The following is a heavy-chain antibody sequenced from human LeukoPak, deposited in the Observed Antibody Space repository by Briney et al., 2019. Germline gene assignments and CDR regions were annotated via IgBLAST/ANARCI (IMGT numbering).Heavy chain of an antibody. CDR2: INPNSGGT. CDR1: GYTFTGYY. V-gene: IGHV1-2*02. CDR3: AGTSGGGWFDP. J-gene: IGHJ5*02. D-gene: IGHD6-19*01. Sequence: ASVKVSCKASGYTFTGYYMQWVRQAPGQGLEWMEWINPNSGGTNYAQKFQGRVTMTRDTSISTAYMELSRLRSDDTAVYYCAGTSGGGWFDPWGQGTLVTVSS.